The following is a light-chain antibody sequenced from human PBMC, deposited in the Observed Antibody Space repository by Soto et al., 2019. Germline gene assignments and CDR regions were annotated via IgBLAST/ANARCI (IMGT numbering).Light chain of an antibody. CDR1: SNDVGNYNY. J-gene: IGLJ2*01. V-gene: IGLV2-11*01. Sequence: QSALTQPRSVSGSPGQSVTISCTGTSNDVGNYNYVSWYQQHPGKAPELMIYDVSKRPSGVPDRFSGSKSGNTASLTISGLQAEDEADYYCCSYAGNYNVLFGGGTKLTVL. CDR3: CSYAGNYNVL. CDR2: DVS.